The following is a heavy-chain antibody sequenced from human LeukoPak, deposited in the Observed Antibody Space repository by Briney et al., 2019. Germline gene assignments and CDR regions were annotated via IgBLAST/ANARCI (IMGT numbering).Heavy chain of an antibody. V-gene: IGHV3-33*01. D-gene: IGHD3-22*01. CDR3: ARWRTTYYYDSSGYLDY. Sequence: PGGSLRLSCAASGFTSSSYGMHWVRQAPGKGLEWVAVIWYDGSNKYYADSVKGRFTISRDNSKNTLYLQMNSLRAEDTAVYYCARWRTTYYYDSSGYLDYWGQGTLVTVSS. CDR2: IWYDGSNK. J-gene: IGHJ4*02. CDR1: GFTSSSYG.